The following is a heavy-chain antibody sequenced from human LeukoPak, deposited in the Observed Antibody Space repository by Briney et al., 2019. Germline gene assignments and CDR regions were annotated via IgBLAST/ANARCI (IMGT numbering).Heavy chain of an antibody. V-gene: IGHV3-23*01. CDR2: INICGDDT. J-gene: IGHJ4*02. CDR3: ANGAAGQYCTSPTCYR. Sequence: GGSLRLSCVASGFTFSRYSMTWVRQAPGKGLEWVSAINICGDDTYYADSVRGRFPISRDNSKNTLYLQMHSLRAEDPAVYYCANGAAGQYCTSPTCYRWGQGTLVIVSS. CDR1: GFTFSRYS. D-gene: IGHD2-2*01.